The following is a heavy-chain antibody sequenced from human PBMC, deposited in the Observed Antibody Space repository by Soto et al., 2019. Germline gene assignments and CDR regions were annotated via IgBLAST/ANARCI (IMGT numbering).Heavy chain of an antibody. V-gene: IGHV4-59*08. CDR3: AGRGYSGYGQFDY. J-gene: IGHJ4*02. D-gene: IGHD5-12*01. CDR2: IYYSRST. Sequence: PSETLSLTCTVSGGSISSYYWSWIRQPPGKGLEWIGYIYYSRSTNYNPSLKSRVTISVDTSKNQFSLKLSSVTAADTAVYYCAGRGYSGYGQFDYWGQGTLVTVSS. CDR1: GGSISSYY.